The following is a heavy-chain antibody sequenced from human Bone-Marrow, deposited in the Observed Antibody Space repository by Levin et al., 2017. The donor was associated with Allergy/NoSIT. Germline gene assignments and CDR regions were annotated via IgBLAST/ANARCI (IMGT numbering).Heavy chain of an antibody. D-gene: IGHD6-13*01. CDR1: GSTFTDYY. Sequence: ASVKVSCTVSGSTFTDYYIHWIRQTPGQGLEWIGWIDPTRGDTKFAEKFHARVVLTMNSSISTAYMELGRLRFDDTALYYCARGGTGSNDYWGQGTLVTVSS. CDR2: IDPTRGDT. J-gene: IGHJ4*02. V-gene: IGHV1-2*02. CDR3: ARGGTGSNDY.